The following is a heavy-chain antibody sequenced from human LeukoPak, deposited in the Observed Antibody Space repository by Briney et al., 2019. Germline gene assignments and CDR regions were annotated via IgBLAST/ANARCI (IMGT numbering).Heavy chain of an antibody. Sequence: GGSLRLSCAASGFTFSSYEMNWVRQAPGKGLEWVSYISSSGSTIYYADSVKGRFTISRDNAKNSLYLQMNSLRAEDTAVYYCARGRGYCSSTSCYSSSWFDPWGQGTLVTVSS. CDR2: ISSSGSTI. CDR1: GFTFSSYE. J-gene: IGHJ5*02. D-gene: IGHD2-2*01. CDR3: ARGRGYCSSTSCYSSSWFDP. V-gene: IGHV3-48*03.